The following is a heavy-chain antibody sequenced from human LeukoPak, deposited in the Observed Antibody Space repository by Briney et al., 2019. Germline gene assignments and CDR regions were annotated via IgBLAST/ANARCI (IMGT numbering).Heavy chain of an antibody. CDR2: ISGTSNYI. Sequence: GGSLRLSCAASGFTFNIYSMNWVRQAPGKGLEWVSSISGTSNYIYYADSVKGRFTISRDNAKNSLYLHMNSLRAEDTAVYYCARGVQLWYPGDVFYIWGQGTMVTVSS. CDR3: ARGVQLWYPGDVFYI. CDR1: GFTFNIYS. V-gene: IGHV3-21*01. J-gene: IGHJ3*02. D-gene: IGHD5-18*01.